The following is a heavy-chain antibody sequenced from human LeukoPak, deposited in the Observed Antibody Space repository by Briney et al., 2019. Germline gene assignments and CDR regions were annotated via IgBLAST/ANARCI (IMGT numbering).Heavy chain of an antibody. D-gene: IGHD1-26*01. CDR1: GGSISSYY. Sequence: SETQSLTCTVSGGSISSYYWNWMRQPPGKGLEWIGYLYNSGSTNYNPSLKSRLTISVDMSKNQLSLKLSSVTAADTAVYYCARGVTSPLDAFDIWGQATTLSVSS. J-gene: IGHJ3*02. CDR2: LYNSGST. V-gene: IGHV4-59*01. CDR3: ARGVTSPLDAFDI.